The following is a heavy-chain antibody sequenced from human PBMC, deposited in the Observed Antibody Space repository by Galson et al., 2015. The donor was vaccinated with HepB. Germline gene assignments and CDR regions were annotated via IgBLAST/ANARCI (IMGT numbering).Heavy chain of an antibody. CDR2: IWYDGSNK. CDR3: AKDSGAGYFDWLLQYYFDY. V-gene: IGHV3-33*06. J-gene: IGHJ4*02. Sequence: SLRLSCAASGFTFSSYGMHWVRQAPGKGLEWVAVIWYDGSNKYYADSVKGRFTISRDNSKNTLYLQMNSLRAEDTAVYYCAKDSGAGYFDWLLQYYFDYWGQGTLVTVSS. D-gene: IGHD3-9*01. CDR1: GFTFSSYG.